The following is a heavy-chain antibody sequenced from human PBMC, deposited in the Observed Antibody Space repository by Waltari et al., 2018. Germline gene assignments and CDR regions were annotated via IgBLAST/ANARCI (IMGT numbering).Heavy chain of an antibody. CDR2: ITPRFGTA. D-gene: IGHD3-22*01. V-gene: IGHV1-69*01. CDR1: GGTFSSYA. CDR3: ASGYYHLEFDY. Sequence: QVQLVQSGAEVKKPGSSVKVSCKASGGTFSSYAISWVRQAPGQGLEWMGGITPRFGTANNAQKFKGRVTITADESTSTAYMELSSLRSEDTAVYYCASGYYHLEFDYWGQGTLVTVSS. J-gene: IGHJ4*02.